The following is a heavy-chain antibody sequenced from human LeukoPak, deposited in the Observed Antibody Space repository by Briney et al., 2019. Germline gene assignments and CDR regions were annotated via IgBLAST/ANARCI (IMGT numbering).Heavy chain of an antibody. CDR1: GYTFTAYY. V-gene: IGHV1-2*02. D-gene: IGHD5-12*01. CDR2: INPNSGDT. J-gene: IGHJ5*02. Sequence: ASVKVSCKASGYTFTAYYIHWLRQAPGQGLEWMGWINPNSGDTNYAQKFQGRVTMTADTSTSTAYVELRSLRSDDTAIYYCARALYSDYYSYLNWFDPWGQGTLVTVSS. CDR3: ARALYSDYYSYLNWFDP.